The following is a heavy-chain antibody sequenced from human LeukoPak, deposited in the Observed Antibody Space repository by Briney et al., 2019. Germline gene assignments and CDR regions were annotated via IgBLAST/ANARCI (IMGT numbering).Heavy chain of an antibody. V-gene: IGHV4-39*01. CDR3: ARGSTAAGTPYFDY. Sequence: SETLSLTCTVSSGSISSSSYYWGWIRQPPGKGLGWIGSIYYSGRTYYKPSLKSRVTISVDTSKNQFSLKLSSVTAADTAVYYCARGSTAAGTPYFDYWGQGTLVTVSS. CDR1: SGSISSSSYY. CDR2: IYYSGRT. D-gene: IGHD6-13*01. J-gene: IGHJ4*02.